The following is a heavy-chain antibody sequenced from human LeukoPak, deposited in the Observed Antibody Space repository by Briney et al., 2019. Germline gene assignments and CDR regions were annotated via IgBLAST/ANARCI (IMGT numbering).Heavy chain of an antibody. J-gene: IGHJ6*03. D-gene: IGHD3-3*01. Sequence: ASVKVSCKASGCTFTGHYMHWVRQAPGEGLEWMGWINVETGASNYAQKFEDRVTMTRDTSISTAYMELSSLRSDDTAVYYCAREGLISIFGADYMDVWGKGTTVTVSS. CDR1: GCTFTGHY. V-gene: IGHV1-2*02. CDR3: AREGLISIFGADYMDV. CDR2: INVETGAS.